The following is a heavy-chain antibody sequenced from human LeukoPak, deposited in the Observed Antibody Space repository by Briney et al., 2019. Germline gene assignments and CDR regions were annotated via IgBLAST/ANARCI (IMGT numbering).Heavy chain of an antibody. CDR1: GFTFSNYA. CDR3: AKFNGVYSSSWYMGFDY. J-gene: IGHJ4*02. Sequence: GGSLRLSCAASGFTFSNYAMSWVRQAPGKGLEWASAISGGGVSTYYADFVKGRFTISRDNSKNTLYLQMNSLRAEDTAVYYCAKFNGVYSSSWYMGFDYWGQGTLVTVSS. CDR2: ISGGGVST. V-gene: IGHV3-23*01. D-gene: IGHD6-13*01.